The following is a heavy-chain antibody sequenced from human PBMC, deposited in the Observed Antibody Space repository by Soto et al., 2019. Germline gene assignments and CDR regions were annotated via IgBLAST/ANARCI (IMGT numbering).Heavy chain of an antibody. V-gene: IGHV5-51*01. J-gene: IGHJ3*02. Sequence: PGESLKISCKGSGYSFTSYWIGWVRQMPGKGLEWMGIIYPGDSDTRYSPSFQGQVTISADKSISTAYLQWSSLKASDTAMYYCARREYARYCSGGSCYSERPDDAFDIWGQGTMVTVSS. CDR1: GYSFTSYW. D-gene: IGHD2-15*01. CDR2: IYPGDSDT. CDR3: ARREYARYCSGGSCYSERPDDAFDI.